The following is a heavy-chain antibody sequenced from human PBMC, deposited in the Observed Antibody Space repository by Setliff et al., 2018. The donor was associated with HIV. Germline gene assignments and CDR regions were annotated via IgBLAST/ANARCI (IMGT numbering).Heavy chain of an antibody. V-gene: IGHV4-59*01. CDR1: AFSMSSYY. J-gene: IGHJ3*02. CDR3: ARGPTVTARRERAFDI. Sequence: SETLSLTCSVSAFSMSSYYWSFIRQPPGKGLEWIGCVYYTGSTNYSPSLKSRATISIDTSKNQFSLKLSSVTAADTAVYYCARGPTVTARRERAFDIWGQGTMVTVSS. CDR2: VYYTGST. D-gene: IGHD4-17*01.